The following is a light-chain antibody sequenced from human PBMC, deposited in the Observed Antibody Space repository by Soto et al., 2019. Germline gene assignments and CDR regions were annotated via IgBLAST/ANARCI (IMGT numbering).Light chain of an antibody. CDR3: SSYGGNNNLV. V-gene: IGLV2-8*01. CDR1: SSDVGGYNY. Sequence: QSALTQPPSASGSPGQSVTISCTGTSSDVGGYNYVSWYQQHPGQAPKLLIYEVSKRPSGVPDRFSGSKSGNTASLTVSGLQAEDEADYYCSSYGGNNNLVFGGGTQLTVL. CDR2: EVS. J-gene: IGLJ2*01.